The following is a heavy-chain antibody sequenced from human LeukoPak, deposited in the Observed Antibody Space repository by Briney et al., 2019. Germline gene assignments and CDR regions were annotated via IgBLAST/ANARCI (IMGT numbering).Heavy chain of an antibody. CDR1: GFTFSSYS. V-gene: IGHV3-21*01. CDR3: ARDNTAMAPDY. Sequence: KTGGSLRLSCAASGFTFSSYSMNWVRQAPGKGLEWVSSISSSSSYIYYADSVKGRFTISRDNAKNSLYLQMNGLRAEDTAVYYCARDNTAMAPDYWGQGTLVTVSS. D-gene: IGHD5-18*01. J-gene: IGHJ4*02. CDR2: ISSSSSYI.